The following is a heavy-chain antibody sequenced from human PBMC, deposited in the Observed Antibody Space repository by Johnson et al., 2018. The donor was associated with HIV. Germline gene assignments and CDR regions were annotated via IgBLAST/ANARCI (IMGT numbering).Heavy chain of an antibody. CDR1: GFTFSEYY. J-gene: IGHJ3*02. V-gene: IGHV3-33*08. CDR2: IWYDGSNK. CDR3: ANMRGYSYGWAGAFDI. Sequence: QVQLVESGGGLVKPGGSLRVSCVASGFTFSEYYMSWIRQAPGKGLEWVAVIWYDGSNKYYADSVKGRFTISRDNSKNTLYLHMHSRRAEDTAEYYCANMRGYSYGWAGAFDIWGQGTMVTVSS. D-gene: IGHD5-18*01.